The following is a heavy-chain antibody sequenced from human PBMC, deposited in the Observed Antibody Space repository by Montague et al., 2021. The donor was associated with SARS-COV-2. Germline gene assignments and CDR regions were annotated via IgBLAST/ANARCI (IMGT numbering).Heavy chain of an antibody. Sequence: SLRLSCAASGFTFSSYEMNLVRQAPGKGLEWVSYISSSGSTIYYXXSLKGRFTISRDNAKNSLYLQMNSLRAEDTAVYYCARAVPYVFRPLKYFDYWGQGTLVTVSS. D-gene: IGHD3-16*01. V-gene: IGHV3-48*03. J-gene: IGHJ4*02. CDR1: GFTFSSYE. CDR2: ISSSGSTI. CDR3: ARAVPYVFRPLKYFDY.